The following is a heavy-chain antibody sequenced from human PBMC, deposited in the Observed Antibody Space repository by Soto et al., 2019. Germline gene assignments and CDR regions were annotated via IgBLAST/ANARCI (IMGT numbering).Heavy chain of an antibody. Sequence: ASVKVSCKASGYTFTSYGISWVRQAPGQGLEWMGWISAYNGNTNYAQKLQGRVTMTTDTSTSTAYMELRSLRSDDTAVYYCARGAVVVPAAIRPWWFDPWSQGTLVTVSS. CDR2: ISAYNGNT. D-gene: IGHD2-2*01. CDR3: ARGAVVVPAAIRPWWFDP. J-gene: IGHJ5*02. V-gene: IGHV1-18*01. CDR1: GYTFTSYG.